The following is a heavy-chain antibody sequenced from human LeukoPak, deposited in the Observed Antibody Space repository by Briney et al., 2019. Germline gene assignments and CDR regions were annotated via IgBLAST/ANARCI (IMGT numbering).Heavy chain of an antibody. Sequence: GASVKVSCKGSGYTFTSYGISWVRDAPGQGLEWMGWISAYNGKTNYAHKLQGRVTTTTDTSTSTADMELRSLRSDDTAVYYCARGIAEAGNWFDPWGQGTLVTVSS. D-gene: IGHD6-13*01. CDR3: ARGIAEAGNWFDP. J-gene: IGHJ5*02. CDR1: GYTFTSYG. CDR2: ISAYNGKT. V-gene: IGHV1-18*01.